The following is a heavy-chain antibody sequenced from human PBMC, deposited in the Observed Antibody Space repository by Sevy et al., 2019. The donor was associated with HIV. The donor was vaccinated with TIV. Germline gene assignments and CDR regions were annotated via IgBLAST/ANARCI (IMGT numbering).Heavy chain of an antibody. CDR1: GYTFSIYG. CDR3: AREGYYYRSGTYRPPNYYGMDV. Sequence: ASVKVSCKASGYTFSIYGISWVRQAPGQGLEWMGWISDYNGYTNYAHKFQGRVTMSTETSTRTAYMELRSLRSDDTAVYFCAREGYYYRSGTYRPPNYYGMDVWGQWTAVTVSS. V-gene: IGHV1-18*01. CDR2: ISDYNGYT. J-gene: IGHJ6*02. D-gene: IGHD3-10*01.